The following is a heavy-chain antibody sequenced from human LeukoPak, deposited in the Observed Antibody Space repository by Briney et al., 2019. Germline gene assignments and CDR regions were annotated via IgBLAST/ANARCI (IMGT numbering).Heavy chain of an antibody. Sequence: GGSLRLSCAASGFTFSTYWMHWVRQAPVKGLVWVSRLDGDGTKTRYADSVKGRFTISRDNAKNTLYLQMNSLRDEDTAVYYCARAGYRFGLDSWGQGTLVTVSS. J-gene: IGHJ4*02. CDR1: GFTFSTYW. CDR3: ARAGYRFGLDS. CDR2: LDGDGTKT. V-gene: IGHV3-74*01. D-gene: IGHD5-18*01.